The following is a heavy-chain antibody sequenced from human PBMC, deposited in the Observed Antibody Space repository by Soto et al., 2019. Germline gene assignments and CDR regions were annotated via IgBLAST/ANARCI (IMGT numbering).Heavy chain of an antibody. CDR3: AISSGYADWFDP. J-gene: IGHJ5*02. CDR1: GGSISSGGYY. CDR2: IYYSGST. D-gene: IGHD3-22*01. V-gene: IGHV4-31*03. Sequence: QVQLQESGPGLVKPSQTLSLTCTVSGGSISSGGYYWSWIRQHPGKGLEWIGYIYYSGSTYYNPSRKSRVTISVHTSKNQFSLKLRSVTAADTAVYYCAISSGYADWFDPWGQGTLVTVSS.